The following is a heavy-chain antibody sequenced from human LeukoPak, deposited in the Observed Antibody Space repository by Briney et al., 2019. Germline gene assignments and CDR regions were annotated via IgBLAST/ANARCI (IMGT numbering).Heavy chain of an antibody. Sequence: ASVKVSCKASGYTFTGYYMHWVRQAPGQGLEWMGWINPNSGGTNYAQKFQGRVTMTRDTSISTAYMEPSRLRSDDTAVYYCARSGLLIPVGWFDPWGQGTLVTVSS. CDR3: ARSGLLIPVGWFDP. CDR2: INPNSGGT. J-gene: IGHJ5*02. D-gene: IGHD2-15*01. CDR1: GYTFTGYY. V-gene: IGHV1-2*02.